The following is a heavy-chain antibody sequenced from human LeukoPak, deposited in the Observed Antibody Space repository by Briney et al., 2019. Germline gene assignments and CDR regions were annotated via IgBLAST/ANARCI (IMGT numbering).Heavy chain of an antibody. Sequence: GGSLRLSCAASGFTFSSYWMSWVSQAPGKGLEWVANIKQDGSEKYYVDSVKGRFTISRDNAKNSLYLQMNSLRAEDTAVYYCARDNGKGYSYGYVRYYYYGMDVWGQGTTVTVSS. D-gene: IGHD5-18*01. CDR2: IKQDGSEK. V-gene: IGHV3-7*05. CDR3: ARDNGKGYSYGYVRYYYYGMDV. CDR1: GFTFSSYW. J-gene: IGHJ6*02.